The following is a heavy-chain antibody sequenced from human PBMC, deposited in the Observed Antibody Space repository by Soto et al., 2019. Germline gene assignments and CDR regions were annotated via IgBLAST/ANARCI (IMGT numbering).Heavy chain of an antibody. CDR3: TRGTPYSSSWYGDAFDI. Sequence: GGSLRLSCTASGFTFGDYAMIWFRQAPGKGLEWVGFIRSKAYGGTTEYAASVKGRFTISRDDSKSIAYLQMNSLKTEDTAVYYCTRGTPYSSSWYGDAFDIWGQGTMVTVSS. V-gene: IGHV3-49*03. J-gene: IGHJ3*02. D-gene: IGHD6-13*01. CDR2: IRSKAYGGTT. CDR1: GFTFGDYA.